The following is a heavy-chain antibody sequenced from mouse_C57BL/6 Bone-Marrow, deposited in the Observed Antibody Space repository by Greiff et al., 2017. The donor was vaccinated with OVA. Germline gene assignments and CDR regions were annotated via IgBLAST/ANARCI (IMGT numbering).Heavy chain of an antibody. CDR3: TTGLFYAMDY. J-gene: IGHJ4*01. D-gene: IGHD3-1*01. CDR2: IDPENGDT. CDR1: GFNIKDDY. V-gene: IGHV14-4*01. Sequence: EVKLQESGAELVRPGASVKLSCTASGFNIKDDYMHWVKQRPEQGLEWIGWIDPENGDTEYASKFQGKATITADTSSNTAYLQLRSLTSEDTAVYYCTTGLFYAMDYWGQGTSVTVSS.